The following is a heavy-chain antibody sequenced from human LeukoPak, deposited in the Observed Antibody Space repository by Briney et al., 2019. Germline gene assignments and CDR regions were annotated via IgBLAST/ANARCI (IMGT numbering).Heavy chain of an antibody. CDR2: ISSNGGST. D-gene: IGHD3-10*01. CDR3: ARGFTGYYYYGMDV. J-gene: IGHJ6*02. V-gene: IGHV3-64*01. Sequence: GGSLRLSCAASGFAFSSYAMHWVRQAPGKGLEYVSAISSNGGSTYYANSVKGRFTISRGNSKNTLYLQMGSLRAEDMAVYYCARGFTGYYYYGMDVWGQGTTVTVSS. CDR1: GFAFSSYA.